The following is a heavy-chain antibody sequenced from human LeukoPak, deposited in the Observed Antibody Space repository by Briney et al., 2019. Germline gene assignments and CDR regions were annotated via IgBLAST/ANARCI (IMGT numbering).Heavy chain of an antibody. CDR3: ARVPGY. CDR2: ISTGSSTI. D-gene: IGHD3-10*01. V-gene: IGHV3-48*02. Sequence: GSLRLSCAASGFTFSGSAMNWVRQAPGKGLEWISYISTGSSTIYYADSVKGRFTISRDNAKNSLFLQMNSLRDEDTAVYYCARVPGYWGQGTLVTVSS. CDR1: GFTFSGSA. J-gene: IGHJ4*02.